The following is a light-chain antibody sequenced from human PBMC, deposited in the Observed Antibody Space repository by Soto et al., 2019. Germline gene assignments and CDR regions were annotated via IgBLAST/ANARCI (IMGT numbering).Light chain of an antibody. V-gene: IGKV1-6*01. J-gene: IGKJ1*01. CDR2: TTT. Sequence: IQMTQSPSSLSASVGDTITITCRASQSVRSYLNWYQQKPGKAPDLLIYTTTSLQSEVPSRFSGSGSGTDFTLTISSLQPEDFATYYCLQDYNYPWTFGQGTKVDIK. CDR3: LQDYNYPWT. CDR1: QSVRSY.